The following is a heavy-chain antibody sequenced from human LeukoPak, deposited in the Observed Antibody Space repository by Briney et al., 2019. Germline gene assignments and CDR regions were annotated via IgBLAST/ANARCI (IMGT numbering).Heavy chain of an antibody. V-gene: IGHV3-23*01. CDR1: GFTFSSYA. CDR2: ISDSGGRT. J-gene: IGHJ4*02. Sequence: GGSLRLSCAASGFTFSSYAMSWVRQAPGKGLEWVSAISDSGGRTYYAGCVKGRFTISRDNSKNALYLQMNSLRAEDTAVYYCAKYELDYWGQGTLVTVSS. D-gene: IGHD3-16*01. CDR3: AKYELDY.